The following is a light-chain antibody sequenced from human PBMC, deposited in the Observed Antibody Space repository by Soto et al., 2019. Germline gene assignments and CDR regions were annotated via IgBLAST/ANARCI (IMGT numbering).Light chain of an antibody. V-gene: IGKV1-13*02. CDR2: DVS. CDR3: QQFNSYPIT. CDR1: QDKKDA. J-gene: IGKJ5*01. Sequence: AIQLTQSPSSLSASVGDRVTITCRASQDKKDALAWYQQKPGKAPKILIYDVSTLESGVPSRFSGSSSGTDFTLTISSLQPVDFATYYCQQFNSYPITFGQGTRLEIK.